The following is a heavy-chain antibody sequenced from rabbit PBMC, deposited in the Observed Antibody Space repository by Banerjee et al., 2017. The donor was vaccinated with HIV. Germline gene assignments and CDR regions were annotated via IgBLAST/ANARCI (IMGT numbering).Heavy chain of an antibody. CDR1: GFSFSDRDV. V-gene: IGHV1S47*01. CDR2: IDPVFGIT. J-gene: IGHJ4*01. CDR3: ARDGAGGSYFAL. D-gene: IGHD8-1*01. Sequence: QEQLEESGRGLVKPEGSLTLTCKASGFSFSDRDVMCWVRQAPGKGLEWIGYIDPVFGITYYASWVNGRFSISRENAQNTVFLQMTSLTAADTATYFCARDGAGGSYFALWGPGTLVTVS.